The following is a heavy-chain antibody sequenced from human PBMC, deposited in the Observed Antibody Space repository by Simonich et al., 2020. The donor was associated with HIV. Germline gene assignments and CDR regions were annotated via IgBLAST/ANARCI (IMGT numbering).Heavy chain of an antibody. D-gene: IGHD4-17*01. V-gene: IGHV4-34*01. Sequence: QVQLHQWGAGLLKPSETLSLTCAVYGWCFSGYSWTWIRQSPRKGLEWIGEINNSGITNHNPSLKSRVTISLDTSKNHFSLKLNSVTAADTAVYYCARGTVTGGDARFDYWGQGTLVTVSS. CDR3: ARGTVTGGDARFDY. J-gene: IGHJ4*02. CDR1: GWCFSGYS. CDR2: INNSGIT.